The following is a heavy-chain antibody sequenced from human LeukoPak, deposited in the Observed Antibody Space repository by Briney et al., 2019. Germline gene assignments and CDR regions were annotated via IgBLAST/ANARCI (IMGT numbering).Heavy chain of an antibody. D-gene: IGHD3-10*01. J-gene: IGHJ6*04. CDR2: IIPIFGTA. Sequence: ASVKVSCKASGGTFGSYAISWVRQAPGQGLEWMGGIIPIFGTANYAQKFQGRVTITADKSTSTAYMELSSLRSEDTAVYYCARVEITMVRDGSYYYYGMDVWGKGTTVTVSS. V-gene: IGHV1-69*06. CDR1: GGTFGSYA. CDR3: ARVEITMVRDGSYYYYGMDV.